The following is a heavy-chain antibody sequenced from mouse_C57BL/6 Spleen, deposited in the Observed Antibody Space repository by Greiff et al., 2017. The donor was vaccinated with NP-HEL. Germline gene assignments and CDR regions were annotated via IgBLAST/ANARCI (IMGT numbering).Heavy chain of an antibody. CDR2: IRNKANGYTT. Sequence: EVQRVESGGGLVQPGGSLSLSCAASGFTFTDYYMSWVRQPPGKALEWLGFIRNKANGYTTEYSASVKGRFTISRDNSQSILYLQMNALRAEDSATYYCARLYERAWFAYWGQGTLVTVS. J-gene: IGHJ3*01. CDR1: GFTFTDYY. D-gene: IGHD1-3*01. CDR3: ARLYERAWFAY. V-gene: IGHV7-3*01.